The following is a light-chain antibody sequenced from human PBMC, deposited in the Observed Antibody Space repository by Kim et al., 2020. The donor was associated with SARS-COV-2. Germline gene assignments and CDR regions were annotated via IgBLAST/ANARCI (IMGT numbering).Light chain of an antibody. J-gene: IGKJ1*01. CDR3: QQSGDT. CDR1: QSVASNY. Sequence: IVLTQSPGTLSLSPGERATLSCRASQSVASNYVAWYQQKPGQAPRLLIYEASSRATGIPDRFSGSGSGTDFTLTISNLEPEDSAVYYCQQSGDTFVQGTKVDIK. CDR2: EAS. V-gene: IGKV3-20*01.